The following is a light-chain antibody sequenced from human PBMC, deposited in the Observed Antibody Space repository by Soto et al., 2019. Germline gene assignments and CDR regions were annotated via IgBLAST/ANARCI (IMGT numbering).Light chain of an antibody. V-gene: IGKV3-11*01. Sequence: EVVLTQSPATLSLSPGERATLSCRASQSVGNYLAWYQQKPGQAPRLLIYDASNRATGIPARFSGNGSGTDFTLTISKLEPDDFAVYYCQHRRTFGPGTKVDIK. CDR2: DAS. CDR1: QSVGNY. J-gene: IGKJ3*01. CDR3: QHRRT.